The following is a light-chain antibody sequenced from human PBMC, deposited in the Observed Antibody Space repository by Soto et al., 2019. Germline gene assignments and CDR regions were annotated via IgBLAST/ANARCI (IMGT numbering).Light chain of an antibody. Sequence: DIQMTQSPSTLSASEGDRVTITCRASQSINNWLAWYQQKPGKAPKLLISKASNLKSGVPSRVSGTGSGTEFTLTISSLQPDDFASYYCQQYDSYPFTFGGGTKVEI. CDR2: KAS. CDR3: QQYDSYPFT. V-gene: IGKV1-5*03. J-gene: IGKJ4*01. CDR1: QSINNW.